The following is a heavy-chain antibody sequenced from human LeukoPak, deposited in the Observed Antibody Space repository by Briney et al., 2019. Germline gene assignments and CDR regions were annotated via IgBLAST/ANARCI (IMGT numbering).Heavy chain of an antibody. J-gene: IGHJ4*02. CDR2: IRPGGDR. Sequence: GGSLRLSCAASGFNFSSYWMNWVRQAPGKGLEWVANIRPGGDRHYMDSVKGRFTISRDNAKNSLSLQMNSLRAEDTAVYYCAREDGTFGYWGQGALVTVSS. D-gene: IGHD1-1*01. CDR1: GFNFSSYW. CDR3: AREDGTFGY. V-gene: IGHV3-7*01.